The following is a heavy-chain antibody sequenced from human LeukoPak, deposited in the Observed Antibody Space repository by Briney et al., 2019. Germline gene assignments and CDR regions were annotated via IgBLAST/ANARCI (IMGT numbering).Heavy chain of an antibody. J-gene: IGHJ2*01. CDR1: GGSISSSNW. CDR3: ARVYYSSSYDYWYFDL. Sequence: SETLSLTCAVSGGSISSSNWWSWVRQPPEKGLEWIGEIYHSGSTNYNPSLKSRVTISVDTSKNQFSLKLSSVTAADTAVYYCARVYYSSSYDYWYFDLWGRGTLVTVSS. V-gene: IGHV4-4*02. CDR2: IYHSGST. D-gene: IGHD6-13*01.